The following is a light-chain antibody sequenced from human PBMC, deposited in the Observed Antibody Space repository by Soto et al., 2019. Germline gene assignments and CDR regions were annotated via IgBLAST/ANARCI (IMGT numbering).Light chain of an antibody. CDR3: SSYTSSRV. CDR2: EVS. J-gene: IGLJ3*02. CDR1: SSDVGGYNY. Sequence: PVLTQPASVSGSPGQSITISCTGTSSDVGGYNYVSWYQQHPGKAPKLMIYEVSNRPSGVSNRFSGSKSGNTASLTISGLQAEDEADYYCSSYTSSRVFGGGTKLTVL. V-gene: IGLV2-14*01.